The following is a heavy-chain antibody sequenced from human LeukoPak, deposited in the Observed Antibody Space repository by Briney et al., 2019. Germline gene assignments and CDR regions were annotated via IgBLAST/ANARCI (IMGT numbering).Heavy chain of an antibody. J-gene: IGHJ6*03. V-gene: IGHV1-24*01. Sequence: ASVKVSCKVSGYTLTELSMHWVRQAPGKGLEWMGGFDTEDGETIYAQKFQGRVTMTEDTSTDTAYMELSSVRSEDTAVYYCATGGPRGCTRVCHYYYMDVWGKGTTVTVSS. CDR3: ATGGPRGCTRVCHYYYMDV. CDR1: GYTLTELS. CDR2: FDTEDGET. D-gene: IGHD2-8*01.